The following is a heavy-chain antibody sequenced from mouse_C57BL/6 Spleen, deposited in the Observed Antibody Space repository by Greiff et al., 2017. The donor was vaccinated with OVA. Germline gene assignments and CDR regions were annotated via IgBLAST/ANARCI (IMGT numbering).Heavy chain of an antibody. CDR3: ALNSNYFYAMDY. CDR1: GFSLTSYA. D-gene: IGHD2-5*01. V-gene: IGHV2-9-1*01. Sequence: QVQLKESGPGLVAPSQSLSITCTVSGFSLTSYAISWVRQPPGKGLAWLGVIWTGGGTNYNSALKSRLSISKDNSKSQVFLNMNSLQPEDTARYVCALNSNYFYAMDYWGQGTSVTVSS. J-gene: IGHJ4*01. CDR2: IWTGGGT.